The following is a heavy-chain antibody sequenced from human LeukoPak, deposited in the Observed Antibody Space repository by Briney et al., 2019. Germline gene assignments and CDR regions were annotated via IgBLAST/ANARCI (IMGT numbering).Heavy chain of an antibody. V-gene: IGHV3-48*03. CDR3: ARVAGVSAHQLLLSYYYMDV. CDR1: GFTFSSYE. D-gene: IGHD2-2*01. Sequence: AGGSPRLSCAASGFTFSSYEMNWVRQAPGKGLEWVSYISSSGSTIYYADSVKGRFTISRDNAKNSLYLQMNSLRAEDTAVYYCARVAGVSAHQLLLSYYYMDVWGKGTTVTISS. CDR2: ISSSGSTI. J-gene: IGHJ6*03.